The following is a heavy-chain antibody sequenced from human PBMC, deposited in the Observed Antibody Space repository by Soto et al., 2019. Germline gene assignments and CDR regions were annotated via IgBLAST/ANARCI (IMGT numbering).Heavy chain of an antibody. J-gene: IGHJ3*02. CDR2: IWYDGSNK. CDR3: ARDTRMYYYGSGDAFDI. V-gene: IGHV3-33*01. Sequence: GGSPRLSCAASGFTFSSYGMHWVRQAPGKGLEWVAVIWYDGSNKYYADSVKGRFTISRDNSKNTLYLQMNSLRAEDTAVYYCARDTRMYYYGSGDAFDIWGQGTMVTVSS. CDR1: GFTFSSYG. D-gene: IGHD3-10*01.